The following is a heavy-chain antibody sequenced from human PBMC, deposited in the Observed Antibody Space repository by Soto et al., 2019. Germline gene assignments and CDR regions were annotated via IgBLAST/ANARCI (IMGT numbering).Heavy chain of an antibody. J-gene: IGHJ3*02. CDR1: GGTFSSYA. CDR2: IIPIFGTA. V-gene: IGHV1-69*13. D-gene: IGHD3-16*01. CDR3: ARVVGLRLIAFDI. Sequence: SVKVSCKASGGTFSSYAISWVRQAPGQGLEWMGGIIPIFGTANYAQKFQGRVTITADESTSTAYMELSSLRSEDTVVYYCARVVGLRLIAFDIWGQGTMVTVSS.